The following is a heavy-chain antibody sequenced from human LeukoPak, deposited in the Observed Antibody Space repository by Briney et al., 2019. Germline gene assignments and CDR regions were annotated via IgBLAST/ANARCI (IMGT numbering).Heavy chain of an antibody. J-gene: IGHJ4*02. V-gene: IGHV3-48*02. CDR3: ARHDYAGNSGDY. CDR2: IGTSSSII. D-gene: IGHD4-23*01. CDR1: GFTFSSYS. Sequence: GGSLRLSCAASGFTFSSYSMNWVRQTPGKGLEWVSYIGTSSSIIYYADSVKGRFTISRDNTKNSLYLQMNSLRDEDTAVYYCARHDYAGNSGDYWGQGTLVTVSS.